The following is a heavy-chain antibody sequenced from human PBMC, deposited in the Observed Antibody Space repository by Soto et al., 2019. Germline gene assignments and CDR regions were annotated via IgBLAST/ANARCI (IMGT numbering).Heavy chain of an antibody. J-gene: IGHJ4*02. V-gene: IGHV2-5*02. D-gene: IGHD5-18*01. CDR3: AHRSVDTAMVQYYFDY. CDR2: IYWDDDK. Sequence: QITLKESGPTLVKPTQTLTLTCTFSGFSLSTSGVGVGWIRQPPGKALEWLALIYWDDDKRYSPSLKSRLTITKDTPKNQVVLTMTNMDPVDTATYYCAHRSVDTAMVQYYFDYWGQGTLVTVSS. CDR1: GFSLSTSGVG.